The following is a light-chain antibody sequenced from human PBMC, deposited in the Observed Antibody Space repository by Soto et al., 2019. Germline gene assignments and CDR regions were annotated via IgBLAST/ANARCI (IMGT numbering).Light chain of an antibody. J-gene: IGLJ1*01. Sequence: QSAPTQPASPSGSPRQSVTTSSPGNNSEGGGYNYVSWFRQHPGKAPNLVIYDVSNRPSGVSSRFSGSKSGNTASLTISGLQAEDEADYYCSSYTSSSTLRYVFGTGTKVTVL. CDR2: DVS. CDR1: NSEGGGYNY. V-gene: IGLV2-14*01. CDR3: SSYTSSSTLRYV.